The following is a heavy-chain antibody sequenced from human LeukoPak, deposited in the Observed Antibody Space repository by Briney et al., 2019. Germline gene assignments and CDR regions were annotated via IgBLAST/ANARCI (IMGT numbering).Heavy chain of an antibody. CDR3: AVSENIVIVPAALDY. V-gene: IGHV4-39*07. Sequence: SETLSLTCTVSGGSFSATTYFWGWIRQPPGKGLEWIGNVYSGGRTFYNPSLNSRVTMSVDTSTKQFSLTLSSVTAADTAVYYCAVSENIVIVPAALDYWGRGTLVTVSS. CDR2: VYSGGRT. CDR1: GGSFSATTYF. J-gene: IGHJ4*02. D-gene: IGHD2-2*01.